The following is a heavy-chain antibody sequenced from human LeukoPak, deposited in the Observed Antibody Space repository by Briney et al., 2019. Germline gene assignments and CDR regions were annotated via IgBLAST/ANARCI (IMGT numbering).Heavy chain of an antibody. J-gene: IGHJ4*02. Sequence: PSETLSLTCTVSGGSISSSSYYWGWIRQPPGKGLEWIGSIYYSGSTYYNPSLKSRVTISVDTSKNQFSLKLSSVTAADTAVYYCARVPTTTVVTPPSVFDYWGQGTLVTVSS. CDR2: IYYSGST. CDR3: ARVPTTTVVTPPSVFDY. CDR1: GGSISSSSYY. D-gene: IGHD4-23*01. V-gene: IGHV4-39*07.